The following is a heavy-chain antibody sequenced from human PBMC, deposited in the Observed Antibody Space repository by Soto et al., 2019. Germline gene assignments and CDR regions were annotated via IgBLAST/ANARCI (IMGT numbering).Heavy chain of an antibody. CDR3: AIFMGNSVAPTYFDY. CDR1: GGSINNYY. CDR2: IYYRGST. V-gene: IGHV4-59*01. Sequence: PSETLSLTCTVSGGSINNYYGSWIRQPPGKGLEWIGYIYYRGSTNYNPSLKSRVTISVDTSKNQFSLKLSSVTTADTAVYYCAIFMGNSVAPTYFDYWGQGTLVTVSS. J-gene: IGHJ4*02. D-gene: IGHD5-12*01.